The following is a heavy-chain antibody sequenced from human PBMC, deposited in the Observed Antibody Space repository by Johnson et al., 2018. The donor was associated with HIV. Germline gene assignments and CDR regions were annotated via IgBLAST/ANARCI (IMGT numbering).Heavy chain of an antibody. CDR1: GFTFSSYA. V-gene: IGHV3-30*04. D-gene: IGHD2-21*02. CDR2: ISYDGSNK. J-gene: IGHJ3*02. CDR3: ATGVVVTAMNDAFDI. Sequence: QVQLVESGGGLVQPGGSLRLSCAASGFTFSSYAMHWVRQAPGKGLEWVAVISYDGSNKYYADSVKGRFTISRDNSKNTLYLQMNSLRAEDTAVYYCATGVVVTAMNDAFDIWGQGTMVTVSS.